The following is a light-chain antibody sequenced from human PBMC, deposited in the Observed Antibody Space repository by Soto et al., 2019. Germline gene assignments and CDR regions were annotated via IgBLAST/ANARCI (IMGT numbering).Light chain of an antibody. V-gene: IGKV3-20*01. CDR3: QQYGSSPPT. J-gene: IGKJ1*01. CDR2: GAS. Sequence: ENVLTQSPGTLSLSPGERATPSCRASQSVSSSYLAWYQQRPGQAPRLLIYGASSRATGIPDRFSGSGSGTDFTLTISRLETEDFAVFYCQQYGSSPPTVGQGTKGDIK. CDR1: QSVSSSY.